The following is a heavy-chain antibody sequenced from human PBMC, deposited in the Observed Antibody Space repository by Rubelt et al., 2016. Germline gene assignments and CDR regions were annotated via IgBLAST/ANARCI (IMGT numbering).Heavy chain of an antibody. D-gene: IGHD5-24*01. Sequence: QVQLVQSGAEVKKPGASVKVSCKASGYTFTSYYMHWVRQAPRQGLEWMGIIKPSGGSPSYAQKFQGRVTMTRDTSTSTVYMELSSLRSEDTAVYYCARERDDYGDYWGQGTLVTVSS. CDR3: ARERDDYGDY. V-gene: IGHV1-46*01. CDR2: IKPSGGSP. CDR1: GYTFTSYY. J-gene: IGHJ4*02.